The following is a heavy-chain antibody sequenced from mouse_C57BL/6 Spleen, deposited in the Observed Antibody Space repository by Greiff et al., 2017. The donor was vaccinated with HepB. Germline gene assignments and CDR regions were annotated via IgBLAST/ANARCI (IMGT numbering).Heavy chain of an antibody. CDR2: ISSGSSTI. Sequence: EVNVVESGGGLVKPGGSLKLSCAASGFTFSDYGMHWVRQAPEKGLEWVAYISSGSSTIYYADTVKGRFTISRDNAKNTLFLQMTSLRSEDTAMYYCARSDYGALFAYWGQGTLVTVSA. V-gene: IGHV5-17*01. CDR3: ARSDYGALFAY. CDR1: GFTFSDYG. D-gene: IGHD2-4*01. J-gene: IGHJ3*01.